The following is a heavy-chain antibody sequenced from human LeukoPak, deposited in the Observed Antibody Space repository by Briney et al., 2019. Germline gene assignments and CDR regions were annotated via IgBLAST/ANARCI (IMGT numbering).Heavy chain of an antibody. CDR1: GGSISSGGYY. CDR3: ARGYASGSSWFDP. V-gene: IGHV4-31*03. J-gene: IGHJ5*02. CDR2: IYYSGST. D-gene: IGHD3-10*01. Sequence: SQTLSLTCTVSGGSISSGGYYWSWIRQHPGKGLEWIGYIYYSGSTYYNPSLKSRVTISVDTSKNQFSLKLSSVTAADTAVYYCARGYASGSSWFDPWGQGTLVTVSS.